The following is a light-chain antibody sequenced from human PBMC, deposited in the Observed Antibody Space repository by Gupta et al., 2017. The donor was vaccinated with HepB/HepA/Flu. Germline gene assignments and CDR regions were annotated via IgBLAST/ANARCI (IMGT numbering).Light chain of an antibody. CDR3: AAWDDSRNGYV. Sequence: SVLPQPPSASGTPGPRVTISCSGSSSNIGSNTVNWYQQLPGTAPKLLIYSNNQRPPGVPDRFSGSKSGTSASLAISGLQAEDEADYYCAAWDDSRNGYVFGTGTKVTVL. CDR2: SNN. J-gene: IGLJ1*01. CDR1: SSNIGSNT. V-gene: IGLV1-44*01.